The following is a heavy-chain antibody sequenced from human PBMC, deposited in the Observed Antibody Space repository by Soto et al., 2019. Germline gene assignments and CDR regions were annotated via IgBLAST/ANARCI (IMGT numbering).Heavy chain of an antibody. J-gene: IGHJ6*02. Sequence: PXGTLSLTCAVYGGSFSGYYWSWIRQPPGKGLEWIGEINHSGSTNYNPSLKSRVTISVDTSKNQFSLKLSSVTAADTAVYSCARRYSSSSRGMDVWGQGTTVTVSS. CDR2: INHSGST. D-gene: IGHD6-6*01. CDR3: ARRYSSSSRGMDV. V-gene: IGHV4-34*01. CDR1: GGSFSGYY.